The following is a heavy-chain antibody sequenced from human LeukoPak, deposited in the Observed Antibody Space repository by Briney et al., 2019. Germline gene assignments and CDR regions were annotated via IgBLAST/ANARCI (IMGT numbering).Heavy chain of an antibody. V-gene: IGHV3-30-3*01. CDR1: GFTVSGTY. Sequence: GGSLRLSCAASGFTVSGTYMSWVRQAPGKGLEWVAVISFDGSNKYYADSVKGRFTISRDNSMNTLCLQMHSLRAEDTAVYYCARDRSPENRYYYYMDVWGKGTTVTVSS. J-gene: IGHJ6*03. CDR2: ISFDGSNK. CDR3: ARDRSPENRYYYYMDV. D-gene: IGHD2/OR15-2a*01.